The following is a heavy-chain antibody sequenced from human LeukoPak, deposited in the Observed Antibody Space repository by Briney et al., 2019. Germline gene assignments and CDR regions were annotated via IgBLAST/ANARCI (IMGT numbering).Heavy chain of an antibody. Sequence: SETLSLTCTVSGGSISSGGYHWSWIRQHPGKGLEWIGYIYYSGSTYYNPSLKSRVTISVDTSKNQFSLKLSSVTAADTAVYYCARDSPYSSSWYFDYWGQGTLVTVSS. D-gene: IGHD6-13*01. CDR2: IYYSGST. J-gene: IGHJ4*02. CDR3: ARDSPYSSSWYFDY. V-gene: IGHV4-31*03. CDR1: GGSISSGGYH.